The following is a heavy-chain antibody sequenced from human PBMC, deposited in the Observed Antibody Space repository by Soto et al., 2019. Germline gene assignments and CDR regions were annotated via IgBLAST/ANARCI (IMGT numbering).Heavy chain of an antibody. J-gene: IGHJ4*02. CDR1: GFTFSNYA. CDR3: VKERSGHSYADS. Sequence: EVQLLESGGGWVQPGGSLRLSCAASGFTFSNYAMSWLRQPPGKGLEWVSAISGSGDRTYYADSVKGRFTISRDNSKNTLYLQMNSLRAEDSAVYYCVKERSGHSYADSWGQGTLVTVSS. CDR2: ISGSGDRT. V-gene: IGHV3-23*01. D-gene: IGHD5-18*01.